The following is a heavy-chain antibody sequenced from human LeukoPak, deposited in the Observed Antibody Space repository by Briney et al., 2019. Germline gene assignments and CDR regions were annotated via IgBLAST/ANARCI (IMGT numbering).Heavy chain of an antibody. Sequence: ASVKVSCKASGYTFIGYFMSRVRQAPGQGLEWMGRINPSGGSTSYAQKFQGRVTMTRDTSTSTVYMELSSLRSEDTAVYYCARDRVGQWLVHYSNWFDPWGQETLVTVSS. CDR3: ARDRVGQWLVHYSNWFDP. V-gene: IGHV1-46*01. CDR1: GYTFIGYF. J-gene: IGHJ5*02. D-gene: IGHD6-19*01. CDR2: INPSGGST.